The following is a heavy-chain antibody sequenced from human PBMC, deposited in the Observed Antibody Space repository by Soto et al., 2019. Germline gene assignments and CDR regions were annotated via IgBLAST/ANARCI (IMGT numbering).Heavy chain of an antibody. CDR3: ARGGTWGARDFDY. CDR2: ISAYNGHT. J-gene: IGHJ4*02. V-gene: IGHV1-18*01. D-gene: IGHD3-16*01. Sequence: QVQLVQSGGEVKRPGASVRVSCKASGYTFINYGISWVRQAPGQGLEWMGWISAYNGHTDYAQKFRGRGTMTTDTSTNTVSMELRSLRFDDTAVYYCARGGTWGARDFDYWGQGTLITVSS. CDR1: GYTFINYG.